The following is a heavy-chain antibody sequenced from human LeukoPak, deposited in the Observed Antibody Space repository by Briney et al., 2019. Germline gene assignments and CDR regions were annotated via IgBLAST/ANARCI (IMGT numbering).Heavy chain of an antibody. V-gene: IGHV1-2*02. Sequence: GASVKVSCKASGYTFTGYYMHWVRQAPGQGLGWMGWINPNSGDTNYAQKFQGRVTMTRDTSISTAYMELSSLSSDDTAVYYCARRSTSSWSWFDPWGQGTLVTVSS. D-gene: IGHD6-6*01. CDR2: INPNSGDT. J-gene: IGHJ5*02. CDR3: ARRSTSSWSWFDP. CDR1: GYTFTGYY.